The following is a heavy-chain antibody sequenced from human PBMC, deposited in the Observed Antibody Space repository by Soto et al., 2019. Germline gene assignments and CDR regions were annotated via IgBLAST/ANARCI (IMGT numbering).Heavy chain of an antibody. Sequence: QVQLVESGGGVVQPGGSLRLSCAASGFTFSNYATHWVRQAPGKGLEWVAIISFDGINKFYSDSVKGRFTISRDNSKNTLYLEMSSLRVEDTAVLFCAKDLAYCSGGNCYKQDGSDNWGRGTLVTVSS. V-gene: IGHV3-30*18. D-gene: IGHD2-15*01. J-gene: IGHJ4*02. CDR1: GFTFSNYA. CDR2: ISFDGINK. CDR3: AKDLAYCSGGNCYKQDGSDN.